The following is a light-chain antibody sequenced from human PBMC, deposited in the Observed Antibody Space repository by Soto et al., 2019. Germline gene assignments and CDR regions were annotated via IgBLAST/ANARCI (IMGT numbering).Light chain of an antibody. CDR2: GNS. CDR3: QSYDSSLSAGV. CDR1: SSNIGAGYD. J-gene: IGLJ3*02. V-gene: IGLV1-40*01. Sequence: QSVLTQPPSVSGAPGQRVTISCTGSSSNIGAGYDVHWYQQLPGTAPKLLIYGNSNRPSGVPDRFSGSQSGTSASLAITGLQAEDEADYYCQSYDSSLSAGVFGGGTKVTVL.